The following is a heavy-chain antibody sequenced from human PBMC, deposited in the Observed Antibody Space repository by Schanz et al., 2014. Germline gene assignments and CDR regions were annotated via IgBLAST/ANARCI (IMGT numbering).Heavy chain of an antibody. V-gene: IGHV1-18*01. CDR1: GYSLSNFA. Sequence: QVQLVQSGSELKKPGASVKVSCRASGYSLSNFAMNWVRQAPGQGLEWMGWISTYNGNTNYAQKLQGRVTMTTETSTSTGYMELRSLRSDDTAVYYCARGKRGGNYGSGRQARSGTYGLDVWGQGTTVIVSS. CDR2: ISTYNGNT. J-gene: IGHJ6*02. D-gene: IGHD3-10*01. CDR3: ARGKRGGNYGSGRQARSGTYGLDV.